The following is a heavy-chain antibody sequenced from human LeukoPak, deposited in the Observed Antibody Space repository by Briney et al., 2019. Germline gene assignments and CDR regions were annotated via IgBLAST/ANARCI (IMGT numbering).Heavy chain of an antibody. CDR1: GGSVSSGDHY. CDR3: ARAARSSGSYYFDS. V-gene: IGHV4-61*08. Sequence: SETLSLTCAVSGGSVSSGDHYWSWIRQPPGKGPEWIGHVYYSRSTNSNASLRSRVTISLDTSKNQFSLKLSSVTAADTAVYYCARAARSSGSYYFDSWGQGTLVTVSS. CDR2: VYYSRST. J-gene: IGHJ4*02. D-gene: IGHD6-19*01.